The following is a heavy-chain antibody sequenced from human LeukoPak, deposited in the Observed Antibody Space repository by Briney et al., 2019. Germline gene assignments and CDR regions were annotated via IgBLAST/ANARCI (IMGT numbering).Heavy chain of an antibody. CDR1: GGSISSYY. CDR3: ARVSGSSWYMGWFDP. CDR2: IYYSGST. Sequence: PSETLSLTCTVSGGSISSYYWGWIRQPPGKGLEWIGSIYYSGSTYYNPSLKSRVTISVDTSKNQFSLKLSSVTAADTAVYYCARVSGSSWYMGWFDPWGQGTLVTVSS. V-gene: IGHV4-39*01. J-gene: IGHJ5*02. D-gene: IGHD6-13*01.